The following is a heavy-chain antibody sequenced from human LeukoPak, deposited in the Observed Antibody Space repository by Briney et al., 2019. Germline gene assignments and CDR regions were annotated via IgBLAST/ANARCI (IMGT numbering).Heavy chain of an antibody. CDR2: IRYDGSNK. CDR3: AKAIVVVFSGLDY. D-gene: IGHD2-21*01. Sequence: GGCLRLSCAASGFTFSSYGVHWVRQAPGKGLEWVAFIRYDGSNKYYADSVKGRFTISRDNSKNTLYLQMNSLRAEDTAVYYCAKAIVVVFSGLDYWGQGSLVTVSS. V-gene: IGHV3-30*02. J-gene: IGHJ4*02. CDR1: GFTFSSYG.